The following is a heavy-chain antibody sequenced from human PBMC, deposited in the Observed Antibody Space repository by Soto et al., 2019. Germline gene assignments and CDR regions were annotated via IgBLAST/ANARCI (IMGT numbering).Heavy chain of an antibody. V-gene: IGHV3-53*01. CDR3: VSDPYNPLFGA. J-gene: IGHJ5*02. CDR1: GFTVSGNY. CDR2: IHSDGNT. Sequence: LRLSCAASGFTVSGNYISWVRQAPGKGLEWVSVIHSDGNTYHSGSVWGRFTISRDNSKNTVFLQMNSLRAEDTAVYYCVSDPYNPLFGAWGQGTLVTVSS. D-gene: IGHD3-3*01.